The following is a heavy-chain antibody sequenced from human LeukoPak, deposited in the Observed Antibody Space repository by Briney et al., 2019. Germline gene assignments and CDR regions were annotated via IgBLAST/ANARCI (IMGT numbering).Heavy chain of an antibody. CDR1: GGTFSSYA. CDR2: IIPIFGTA. J-gene: IGHJ4*02. V-gene: IGHV1-69*15. Sequence: ASVKVSCKASGGTFSSYAISWVRQAPGQGLEWMGRIIPIFGTANYAQKFQGRVTITADESTSTAYMELSSLRSEDTAVYYCARDVSGYSYGYGDYWGQGTLVTVSS. CDR3: ARDVSGYSYGYGDY. D-gene: IGHD5-18*01.